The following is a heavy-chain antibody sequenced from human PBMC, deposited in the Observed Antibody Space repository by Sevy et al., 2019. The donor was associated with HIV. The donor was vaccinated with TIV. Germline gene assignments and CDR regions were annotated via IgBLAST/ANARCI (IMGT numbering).Heavy chain of an antibody. CDR3: ARDGGDGYNYRYFDY. Sequence: GGSLRLSCAASGFTFSSYAMHWVRQAPGKGLEWVAVISYDGSNKYYADSVKGRFTISRDNSMNTLYLQMNSLRAEDTAVYYCARDGGDGYNYRYFDYWGQGTLVTVSS. J-gene: IGHJ4*02. V-gene: IGHV3-30-3*01. CDR1: GFTFSSYA. CDR2: ISYDGSNK. D-gene: IGHD5-12*01.